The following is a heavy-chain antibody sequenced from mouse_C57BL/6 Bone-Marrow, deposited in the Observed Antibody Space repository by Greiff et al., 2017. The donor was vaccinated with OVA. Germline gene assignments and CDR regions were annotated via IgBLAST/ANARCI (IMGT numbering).Heavy chain of an antibody. Sequence: VKLQESGAELVMPGASVKLSCKASGYTFTSYWMHWVKQRPGQGLEWIGEIDPSDSYTNYNQKFKGKSTLTVDKSSSTAYMQLSSLTSEDSAVYYCASNYGYWGQGTTLTVSS. CDR1: GYTFTSYW. V-gene: IGHV1-69*01. D-gene: IGHD1-1*01. CDR2: IDPSDSYT. CDR3: ASNYGY. J-gene: IGHJ2*01.